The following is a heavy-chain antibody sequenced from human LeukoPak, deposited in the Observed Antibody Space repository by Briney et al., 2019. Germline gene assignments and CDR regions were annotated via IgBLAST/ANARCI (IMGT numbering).Heavy chain of an antibody. CDR1: GNSISSGDNY. CDR3: ARASYSYDINGWVPFDY. Sequence: ASETLSLTCTVSGNSISSGDNYWSWIRQPAGKGLEWIGRIYTSGSTNYNPSLKSRVTISGDTSKNQFSLRLSSVTAADTAVYYCARASYSYDINGWVPFDYWGQGTLVTVSS. V-gene: IGHV4-61*02. CDR2: IYTSGST. J-gene: IGHJ4*02. D-gene: IGHD3-22*01.